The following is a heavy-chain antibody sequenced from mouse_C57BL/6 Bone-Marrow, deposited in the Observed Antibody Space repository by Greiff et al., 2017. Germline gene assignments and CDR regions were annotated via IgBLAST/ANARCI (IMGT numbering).Heavy chain of an antibody. CDR3: ARSSWVYFDY. Sequence: QVQLQQSGPGLVQPSQSLSITCTVSGFSLTSYGVHWVRQSPGKGLEWLGGIWSGGSKDYNAAFISRLSISKDNYKSQVFFKMNSLQADDTAIDYCARSSWVYFDYWGQGTTLTVSS. J-gene: IGHJ2*01. V-gene: IGHV2-2*01. CDR2: IWSGGSK. D-gene: IGHD4-1*01. CDR1: GFSLTSYG.